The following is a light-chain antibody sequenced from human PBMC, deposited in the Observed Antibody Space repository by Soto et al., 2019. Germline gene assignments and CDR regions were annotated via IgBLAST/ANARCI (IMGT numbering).Light chain of an antibody. CDR1: QSISSY. V-gene: IGKV1-39*01. CDR2: AAS. Sequence: DIQMTQSPSSLSASVGDRVTITCRASQSISSYLNWYQQKPGKAPKLLIYAASSLQSGVPSRFSGSGSGTDFTRTISSLQPEDFATYYCQRSYSTLRRGDFGQGTRLEIK. J-gene: IGKJ5*01. CDR3: QRSYSTLRRGD.